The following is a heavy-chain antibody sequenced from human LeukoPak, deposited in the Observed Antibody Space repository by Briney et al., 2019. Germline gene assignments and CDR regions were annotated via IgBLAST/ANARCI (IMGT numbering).Heavy chain of an antibody. CDR3: AKTLSHDYGSGSYYNYYYYGMDV. CDR1: GFTFSSYG. J-gene: IGHJ6*02. CDR2: ISYDGSNK. D-gene: IGHD3-10*01. Sequence: GRSLRLSCAASGFTFSSYGMHWVRQAPGKGLEWVAVISYDGSNKYYADSVKGRFTISRDNSKNTLYLQMNSLRAEDTAVYYCAKTLSHDYGSGSYYNYYYYGMDVWGQGTTVTVSS. V-gene: IGHV3-30*18.